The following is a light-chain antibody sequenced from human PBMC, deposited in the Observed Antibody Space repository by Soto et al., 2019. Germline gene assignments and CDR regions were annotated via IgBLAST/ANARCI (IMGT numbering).Light chain of an antibody. CDR3: QVRTNWSIA. Sequence: EIVMTQSPATLSVSPGERVTLSCRASQSLSSNLAWYQQKPGQAPRLLIYDASNRATGIPARFSGTGSGTDFTLTINNLEPEDFAVYYCQVRTNWSIAFGRGTRLEIK. J-gene: IGKJ5*01. V-gene: IGKV3-11*01. CDR1: QSLSSN. CDR2: DAS.